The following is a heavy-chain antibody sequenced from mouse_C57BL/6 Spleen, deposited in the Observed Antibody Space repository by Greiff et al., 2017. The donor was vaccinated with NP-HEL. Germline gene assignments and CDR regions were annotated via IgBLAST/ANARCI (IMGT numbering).Heavy chain of an antibody. CDR1: GFSFNTYA. CDR2: IRSKSNNYAT. J-gene: IGHJ4*01. D-gene: IGHD2-4*01. V-gene: IGHV10-1*01. Sequence: VQLKESGGGLVQPKGSLKLSCAASGFSFNTYAMNWVRQAPGKGLEWVARIRSKSNNYATYYAESVKDRFTISRDDSESMLYLQMNNLKTEDTAMYYCVRDYDYGYAMDYWGQGTSVTVSS. CDR3: VRDYDYGYAMDY.